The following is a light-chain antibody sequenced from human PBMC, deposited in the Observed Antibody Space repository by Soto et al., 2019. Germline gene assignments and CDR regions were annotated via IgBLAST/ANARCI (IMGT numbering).Light chain of an antibody. V-gene: IGLV3-21*04. Sequence: SYELTQPPSVSVAPGRTAIITCGGSKVGSKSVHWYQQKPGQAPVLVIYYDVDRPSGIPERFSGSNSGDTATLTLASVEAGDEADYYCQVWDGSTHHLVFGGGTQLTVL. CDR2: YDV. CDR3: QVWDGSTHHLV. CDR1: KVGSKS. J-gene: IGLJ3*02.